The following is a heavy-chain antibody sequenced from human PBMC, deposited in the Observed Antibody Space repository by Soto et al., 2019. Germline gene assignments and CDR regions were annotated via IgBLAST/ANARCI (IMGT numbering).Heavy chain of an antibody. D-gene: IGHD3-22*01. CDR3: ARQYYYDSSGYRDPDAFDL. CDR1: GYTFTGYY. V-gene: IGHV1-2*02. CDR2: INPNSGGT. J-gene: IGHJ3*01. Sequence: GASVKVSCKASGYTFTGYYMHWVRQAPGQGLEWMGWINPNSGGTNYAQKFQGRVTMTRDTSISTAYMELSRLRSDDTAVYYCARQYYYDSSGYRDPDAFDLWGQGTMVTVS.